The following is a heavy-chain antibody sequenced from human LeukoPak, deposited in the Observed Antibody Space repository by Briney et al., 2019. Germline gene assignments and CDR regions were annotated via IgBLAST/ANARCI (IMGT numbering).Heavy chain of an antibody. J-gene: IGHJ3*02. CDR1: GFTFSRYW. CDR2: INSDGSST. V-gene: IGHV3-74*01. CDR3: ARTQWLVHAFDI. Sequence: PGGSLRLSCAASGFTFSRYWMHWVRQAPGKGLVWVSRINSDGSSTTYADSVKGRFTISRDNAKNTLYLQMNSLRAEDTAVYYCARTQWLVHAFDIWGQGTMVTVSS. D-gene: IGHD6-19*01.